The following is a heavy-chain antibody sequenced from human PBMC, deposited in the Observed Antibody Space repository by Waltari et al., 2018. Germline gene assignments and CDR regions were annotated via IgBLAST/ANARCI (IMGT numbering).Heavy chain of an antibody. V-gene: IGHV3-20*01. Sequence: EVQLVESGGGVVRPGGSLRLSCAASGFSFDDYGMSWVPQAPGQGRDLVAGINWNGGSTGYADSVKGRFTISRDNAKNSLYLQMNSLRAEDTALYHCARGQWLVPFDYWGQGTLVTVSS. J-gene: IGHJ4*02. D-gene: IGHD6-19*01. CDR2: INWNGGST. CDR1: GFSFDDYG. CDR3: ARGQWLVPFDY.